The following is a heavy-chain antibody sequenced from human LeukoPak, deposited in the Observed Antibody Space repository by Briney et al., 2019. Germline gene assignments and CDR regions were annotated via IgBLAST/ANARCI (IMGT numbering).Heavy chain of an antibody. CDR1: GYSFTDYW. V-gene: IGHV5-51*01. J-gene: IGHJ4*02. Sequence: GESLRISRKGSGYSFTDYWIGWVRQMPGKGLEWMGIIYPDDSDTRYSPSFQGQVTISADNSINTAYLQWSSLKSSDSAMYFCARPKEMATITGFDHWGQGTLVTVSS. D-gene: IGHD5-24*01. CDR2: IYPDDSDT. CDR3: ARPKEMATITGFDH.